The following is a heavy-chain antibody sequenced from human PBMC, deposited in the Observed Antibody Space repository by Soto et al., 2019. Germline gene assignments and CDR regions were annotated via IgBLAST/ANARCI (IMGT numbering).Heavy chain of an antibody. CDR1: GDSVSSNSAA. D-gene: IGHD3-3*01. CDR3: AKGGMFDYDFWSGYYRDYFDY. Sequence: SQTLSLTCAISGDSVSSNSAAWNWIRQSPSRGLEWLGRTYYRSKWYNDYAVSVKSRITINPDTSKNQFSLQLNSVTPEDTAVYYCAKGGMFDYDFWSGYYRDYFDYWGRGTLVTVSS. CDR2: TYYRSKWYN. V-gene: IGHV6-1*01. J-gene: IGHJ4*02.